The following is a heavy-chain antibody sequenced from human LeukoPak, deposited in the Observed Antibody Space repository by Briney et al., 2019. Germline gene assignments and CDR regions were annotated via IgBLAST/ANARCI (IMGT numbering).Heavy chain of an antibody. Sequence: GGSLRLSCATSGLTVSGDYMSWVRQAPGKGLEWVSLIYNNGNTHYADSVKGRFTISRDNSRNTLYLQMNSLRAEDTAVYYCARGAADGWGQGTLVTVSS. J-gene: IGHJ4*02. CDR3: ARGAADG. CDR1: GLTVSGDY. D-gene: IGHD6-25*01. CDR2: IYNNGNT. V-gene: IGHV3-53*01.